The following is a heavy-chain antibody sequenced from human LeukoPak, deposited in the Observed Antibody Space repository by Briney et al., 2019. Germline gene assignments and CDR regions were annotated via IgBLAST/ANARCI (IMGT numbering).Heavy chain of an antibody. V-gene: IGHV1-8*01. CDR3: ARGLDVERSSAWSWGPKKFYYNVIDV. J-gene: IGHJ6*02. Sequence: ASVRVSCKGSGYTYTSSNINWVRQAPGQGGEWMGWMNPSSGKTAYVQRFQGRVTMTRDNSTNTAFLQLTSLRSDDTAVYYCARGLDVERSSAWSWGPKKFYYNVIDVWGQGTTVTVSS. CDR1: GYTYTSSN. CDR2: MNPSSGKT. D-gene: IGHD3-9*01.